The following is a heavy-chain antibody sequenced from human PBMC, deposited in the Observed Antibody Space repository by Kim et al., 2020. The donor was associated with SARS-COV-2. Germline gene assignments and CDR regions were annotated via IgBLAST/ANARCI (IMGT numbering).Heavy chain of an antibody. J-gene: IGHJ4*02. CDR2: IPPSGTT. D-gene: IGHD2-2*01. CDR1: GGSLGGYY. V-gene: IGHV4-34*01. CDR3: ARRGHQAAIGC. Sequence: SETLSLTCGVYGGSLGGYYWSWSRQPQRTGLEWDGEIPPSGTTNYNPSLKSQVPITVDTTQTQISLKMSSVSVAAAAMSVCARRGHQAAIGCWGQAVLV.